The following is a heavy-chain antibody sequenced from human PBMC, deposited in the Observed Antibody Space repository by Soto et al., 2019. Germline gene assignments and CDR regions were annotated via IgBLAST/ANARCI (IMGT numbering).Heavy chain of an antibody. CDR1: GATSSSYA. V-gene: IGHV1-69*13. J-gene: IGHJ6*01. Sequence: SVEACSKASGATSSSYAVSLVRQAPGQGLQWMGGIIPIFGTANYAQKFQGRVTITADESTSTAYMELSSLRSEDTAVYYCARPGQAGIAAAGTGYYYGMDVWGQGTTVTGSS. CDR2: IIPIFGTA. D-gene: IGHD6-13*01. CDR3: ARPGQAGIAAAGTGYYYGMDV.